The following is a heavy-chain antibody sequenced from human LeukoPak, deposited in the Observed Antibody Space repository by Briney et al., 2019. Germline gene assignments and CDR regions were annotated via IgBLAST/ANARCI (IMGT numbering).Heavy chain of an antibody. J-gene: IGHJ4*02. CDR2: ISYDGSNK. CDR3: AKGGDFDY. CDR1: GFTFSSYG. V-gene: IGHV3-30*18. Sequence: GGSLRLSCAASGFTFSSYGMHWVRQAPGKGLEWVAVISYDGSNKYYADSVEGRFTISRDNSKNTLYLQMNSLRAEDTAVYYCAKGGDFDYWGQGTLVTVSS. D-gene: IGHD3-16*01.